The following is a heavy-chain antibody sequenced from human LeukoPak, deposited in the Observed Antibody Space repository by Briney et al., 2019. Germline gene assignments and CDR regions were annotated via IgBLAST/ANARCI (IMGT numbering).Heavy chain of an antibody. Sequence: GGSLRLSCAASGFAVSRNYMGWVRQAPGKGLEWVSLIYSGGTTSYADSVKGRFTISRDSSKNTVSLQMNSLRAEDTAVYYCARVLLYGSGGAFDYWGQGTLVTVSS. CDR2: IYSGGTT. V-gene: IGHV3-66*02. CDR1: GFAVSRNY. D-gene: IGHD3-10*01. CDR3: ARVLLYGSGGAFDY. J-gene: IGHJ4*02.